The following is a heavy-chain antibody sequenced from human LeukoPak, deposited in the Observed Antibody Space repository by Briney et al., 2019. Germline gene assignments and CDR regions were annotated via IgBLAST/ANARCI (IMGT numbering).Heavy chain of an antibody. J-gene: IGHJ3*02. CDR2: IWYDGSNK. V-gene: IGHV3-33*01. Sequence: GGSLRLSCAASGFTFSNYGMHWVRQAPGKGLEWVAVIWYDGSNKYYADSVKGRFTISRDNSKNTLYLQMNSLRAEDTAVYYCARGIVARSLDAFDIWGQGTMVTVSS. CDR3: ARGIVARSLDAFDI. D-gene: IGHD5-12*01. CDR1: GFTFSNYG.